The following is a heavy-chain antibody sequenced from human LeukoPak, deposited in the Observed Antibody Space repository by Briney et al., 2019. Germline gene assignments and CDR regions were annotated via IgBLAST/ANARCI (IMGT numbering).Heavy chain of an antibody. D-gene: IGHD3-22*01. Sequence: GGSLRLSCAASGFTFSNCWMTWARQAPGRGLEWVANIKEDGSEAYYVDSVKGRFTVSRDNAENSPYLQMNSLRAEDTAIYYCATDHVYDTTAYRPFAYWGQGILVTVSS. V-gene: IGHV3-7*01. CDR1: GFTFSNCW. CDR3: ATDHVYDTTAYRPFAY. CDR2: IKEDGSEA. J-gene: IGHJ4*02.